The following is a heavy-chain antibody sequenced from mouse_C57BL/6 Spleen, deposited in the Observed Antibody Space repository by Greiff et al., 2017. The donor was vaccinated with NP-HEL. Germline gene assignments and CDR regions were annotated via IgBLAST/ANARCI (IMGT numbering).Heavy chain of an antibody. D-gene: IGHD3-2*02. V-gene: IGHV2-5*01. Sequence: VQRVESGPGLVQPSQSLSITCTVSGFSLTSYGVHWVRQSPGKGLEWLGVIWRGGSTDYNAAFMSRLSITKDNSKSQVFFKMNSLQADDTAIYYCAKVELRPDAMDYWGQGTSVTVSS. CDR3: AKVELRPDAMDY. J-gene: IGHJ4*01. CDR2: IWRGGST. CDR1: GFSLTSYG.